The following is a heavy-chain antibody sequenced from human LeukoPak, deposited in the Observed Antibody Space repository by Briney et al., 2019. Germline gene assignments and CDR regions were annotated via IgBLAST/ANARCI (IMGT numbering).Heavy chain of an antibody. CDR3: ARNCPVEMATITPAYYFDY. V-gene: IGHV1-69*01. J-gene: IGHJ4*02. CDR1: GGTFSSYA. D-gene: IGHD5-24*01. Sequence: SVKLSCKASGGTFSSYAISWVRQAPGQGLEWMGGIIPIFGTANYAQKFQGRVTITADESKSTAYMELSSLRSEDTAVYYCARNCPVEMATITPAYYFDYWGQGTLVSVSS. CDR2: IIPIFGTA.